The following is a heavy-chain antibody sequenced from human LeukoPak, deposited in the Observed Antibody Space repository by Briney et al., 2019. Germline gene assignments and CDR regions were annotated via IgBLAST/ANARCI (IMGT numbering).Heavy chain of an antibody. J-gene: IGHJ4*02. Sequence: GGSLRLSCAASGFTFSSYAMHWVRQAPGKGLEWVAVISYDGSNKYYADSVKGRFTISRDNSKNMLYLQMNSLRAEDTAVYYCARDAGGLYSIDYWGQGTLVTVSS. CDR1: GFTFSSYA. CDR3: ARDAGGLYSIDY. D-gene: IGHD3-16*01. V-gene: IGHV3-30-3*01. CDR2: ISYDGSNK.